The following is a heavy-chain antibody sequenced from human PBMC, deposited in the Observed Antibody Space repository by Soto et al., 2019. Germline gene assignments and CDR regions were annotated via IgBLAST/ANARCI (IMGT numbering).Heavy chain of an antibody. D-gene: IGHD3-10*01. CDR3: ARDPSYGSGSYYNYYYYGMDV. Sequence: GGSLRLSCAASGFTVSSNYMSWVRQAPGKGLEWVSVIYSGGSTYYADSVKGRFTISRDNSKNTLYLQMNSLRAEDTAVYYCARDPSYGSGSYYNYYYYGMDVWGQGTTVTVSS. J-gene: IGHJ6*02. CDR2: IYSGGST. CDR1: GFTVSSNY. V-gene: IGHV3-53*01.